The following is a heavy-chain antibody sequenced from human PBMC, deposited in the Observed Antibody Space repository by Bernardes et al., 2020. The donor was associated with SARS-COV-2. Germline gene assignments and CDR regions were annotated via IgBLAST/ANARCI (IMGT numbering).Heavy chain of an antibody. Sequence: GGSLRLSCAASGFTFSAYGVSWVRQTPGKGPEWVSRVSGSGCDIYYAESVKGRFTISRDDSKNTLYLQMNSLGADDTAIYYCTRDGEFKLEYWGQGTQVTVSS. D-gene: IGHD3-10*01. J-gene: IGHJ4*02. CDR3: TRDGEFKLEY. CDR1: GFTFSAYG. V-gene: IGHV3-23*01. CDR2: VSGSGCDI.